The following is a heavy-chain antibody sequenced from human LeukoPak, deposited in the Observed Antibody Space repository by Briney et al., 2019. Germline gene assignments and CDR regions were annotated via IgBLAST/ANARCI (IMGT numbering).Heavy chain of an antibody. D-gene: IGHD2-21*02. J-gene: IGHJ6*03. CDR1: GGSISSNSYY. V-gene: IGHV4-39*07. Sequence: SETLSLTCTVSGGSISSNSYYWGWIRQPPGKGLEWIGSIYYNGSTYYNPSLKSRVTISVDTSKNQFSLKLSSVTAADAAVYYCARIYCGANCYPYYFYYYMDVWGKGTTVTVSS. CDR3: ARIYCGANCYPYYFYYYMDV. CDR2: IYYNGST.